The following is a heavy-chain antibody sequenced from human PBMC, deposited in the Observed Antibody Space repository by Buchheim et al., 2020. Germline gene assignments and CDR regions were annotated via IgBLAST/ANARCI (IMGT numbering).Heavy chain of an antibody. CDR3: SSSGIATTVVLSSLYGMDV. CDR1: GFTFSNAW. J-gene: IGHJ6*02. Sequence: EVQLVESGGGLVKPGGSLRLSCAASGFTFSNAWMSWVRQAPGKGLEWVGRITSKTDGGTTDYAAPVKGRFTISRDDSKNKLYLQMNSLKTEDTAVYYCSSSGIATTVVLSSLYGMDVWGQGTT. V-gene: IGHV3-15*01. CDR2: ITSKTDGGTT. D-gene: IGHD4-23*01.